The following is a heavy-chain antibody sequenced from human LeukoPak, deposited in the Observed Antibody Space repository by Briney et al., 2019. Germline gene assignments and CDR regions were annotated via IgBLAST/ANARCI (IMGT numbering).Heavy chain of an antibody. D-gene: IGHD3-22*01. CDR2: ISSSGSTI. Sequence: GGSLRLSCAASGFTFSDYYMSWIRQAPGKGLEWVSYISSSGSTIYYADSVKGRFTISRDNAKTSLYLQMNSLRAEDTAVYYCAREDYYDSSGVSYDYWGQGTLVTVSS. J-gene: IGHJ4*02. V-gene: IGHV3-11*01. CDR3: AREDYYDSSGVSYDY. CDR1: GFTFSDYY.